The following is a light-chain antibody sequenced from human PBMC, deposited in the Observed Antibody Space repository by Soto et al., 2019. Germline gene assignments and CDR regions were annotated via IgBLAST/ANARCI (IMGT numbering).Light chain of an antibody. J-gene: IGKJ1*01. V-gene: IGKV1-5*01. CDR1: QSISRY. Sequence: IQMTQSPSSLSASVGDRFTLTCRASQSISRYLNWYQQKPGKAPKLLIYDASSLESGVPSRFSGSGSGTEFTLTISSLQPDDFATYYCQQYNSYSWTFGQGTKVDI. CDR3: QQYNSYSWT. CDR2: DAS.